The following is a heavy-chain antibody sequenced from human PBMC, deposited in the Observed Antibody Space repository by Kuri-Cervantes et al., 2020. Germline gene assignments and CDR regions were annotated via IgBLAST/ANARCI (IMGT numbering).Heavy chain of an antibody. CDR3: AREYLYYYGSGKYGMDV. Sequence: ASVKVSCKASGYTFTSYYMHWVRQAPGQGLEWMGIINPSGGSTNYAQKFQGRVTMTRDTSISTAYMELSRLRSDDTAVYYCAREYLYYYGSGKYGMDVWGQGTTVTVSS. J-gene: IGHJ6*02. CDR2: INPSGGST. CDR1: GYTFTSYY. D-gene: IGHD3-10*01. V-gene: IGHV1-2*02.